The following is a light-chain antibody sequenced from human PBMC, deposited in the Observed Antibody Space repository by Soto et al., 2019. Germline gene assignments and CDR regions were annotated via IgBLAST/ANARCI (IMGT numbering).Light chain of an antibody. Sequence: DIVMTQSPDSLAVSLGERATINCKSSQNVLYSSNNKNYLAWYHQKPGQPPKLLIYWASTRESGVPDRFSASGSGTDFTLTISSLQAEDVAVYYCQQYYSTPHTFGQGTNLEIK. CDR2: WAS. CDR3: QQYYSTPHT. J-gene: IGKJ2*01. V-gene: IGKV4-1*01. CDR1: QNVLYSSNNKNY.